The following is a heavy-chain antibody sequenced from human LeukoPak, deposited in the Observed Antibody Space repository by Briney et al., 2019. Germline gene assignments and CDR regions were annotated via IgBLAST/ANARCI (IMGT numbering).Heavy chain of an antibody. J-gene: IGHJ4*02. CDR1: GYSFPSYW. CDR2: IYPGDSDT. D-gene: IGHD3-22*01. V-gene: IGHV5-51*04. Sequence: GESLKISCEGSGYSFPSYWIGWVRQMPGKGLEWMGIIYPGDSDTKYSPSFQGQVTISADRPISTAYLQWNSLQASDTAMYFCARLSGFYDSTAGYIDYWGQGILVTVSS. CDR3: ARLSGFYDSTAGYIDY.